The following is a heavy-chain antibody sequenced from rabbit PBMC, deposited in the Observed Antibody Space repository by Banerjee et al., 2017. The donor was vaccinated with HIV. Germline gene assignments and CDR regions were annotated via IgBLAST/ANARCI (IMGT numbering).Heavy chain of an antibody. J-gene: IGHJ4*01. CDR2: INTSSGNT. CDR3: ARGGSSYYTSYFNL. V-gene: IGHV1S45*01. CDR1: GFSFSNKYV. D-gene: IGHD8-1*01. Sequence: QEQLEESGGDLVKPEGSLTLTCTVSGFSFSNKYVMCWVRQAPGKGLEWIACINTSSGNTVYASWAKGRFTISKTSSTTVTLQMTSLTAADTATYFCARGGSSYYTSYFNLWGPGTLVTVS.